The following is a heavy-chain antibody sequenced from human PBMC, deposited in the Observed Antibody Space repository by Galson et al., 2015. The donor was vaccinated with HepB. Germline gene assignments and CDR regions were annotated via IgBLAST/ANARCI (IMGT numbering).Heavy chain of an antibody. CDR1: GYTFTSYD. CDR2: MNPNSGNT. CDR3: ARVDSSSSWYSYNWFDP. D-gene: IGHD6-13*01. Sequence: SVKVSCKASGYTFTSYDINWVRQATGQGLEWMGWMNPNSGNTGYAQKFQGRVTMTRNTSISTAYMELSSLRSEDTAVYYCARVDSSSSWYSYNWFDPWGQGTLVTVSS. J-gene: IGHJ5*02. V-gene: IGHV1-8*01.